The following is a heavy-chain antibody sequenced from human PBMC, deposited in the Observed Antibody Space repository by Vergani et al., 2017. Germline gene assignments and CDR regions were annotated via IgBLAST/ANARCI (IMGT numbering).Heavy chain of an antibody. CDR2: ISAYNGNT. Sequence: QVQLVQSGAEVKKPGASVKVSCKASGYTFTSYGISWVRQAPGQGLEWMGWISAYNGNTNYAQKLQGRVTMTTDTSTSTAYMELRSLRSDDTAVYYCARDQDIVVVVAATVVFDIWGQGTMVTVSS. CDR3: ARDQDIVVVVAATVVFDI. V-gene: IGHV1-18*04. D-gene: IGHD2-15*01. CDR1: GYTFTSYG. J-gene: IGHJ3*02.